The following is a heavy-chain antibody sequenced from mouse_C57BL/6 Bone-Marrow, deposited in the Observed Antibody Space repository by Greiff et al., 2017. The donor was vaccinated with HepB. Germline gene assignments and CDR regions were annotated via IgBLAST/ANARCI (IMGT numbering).Heavy chain of an antibody. V-gene: IGHV5-12*01. Sequence: EVQGVESGGGLVQPGGSLKLSCAASGFTFSDYYMYWVRQTPEKRLEWVAYISNGGGSNYYPDTVKGRFTISRDNAKNTLYLQMSRLKSEDTAMYYCASQGTVVARDYAMDYWGQGTSVTVSS. CDR2: ISNGGGSN. J-gene: IGHJ4*01. CDR1: GFTFSDYY. D-gene: IGHD1-1*01. CDR3: ASQGTVVARDYAMDY.